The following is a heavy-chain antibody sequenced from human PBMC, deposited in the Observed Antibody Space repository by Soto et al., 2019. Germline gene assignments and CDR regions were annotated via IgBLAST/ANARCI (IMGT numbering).Heavy chain of an antibody. Sequence: SETLSLTCAVSGGSISSGGYSWNWIRQPPGKGLEWTGYIYHSGSTLYNPSLKSRVTISVDKSKNQFSLKLSSVTAADTAVYYCARSRRFLEWFWFDPWGQGTLVTVSS. J-gene: IGHJ5*02. CDR2: IYHSGST. V-gene: IGHV4-30-2*01. CDR3: ARSRRFLEWFWFDP. D-gene: IGHD3-3*01. CDR1: GGSISSGGYS.